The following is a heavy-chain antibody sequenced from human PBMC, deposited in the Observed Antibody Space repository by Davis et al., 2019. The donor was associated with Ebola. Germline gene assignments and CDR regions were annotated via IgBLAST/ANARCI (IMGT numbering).Heavy chain of an antibody. J-gene: IGHJ4*02. V-gene: IGHV4-34*01. CDR1: GDSISTYY. CDR3: ARDPPYDQGYDY. D-gene: IGHD3-22*01. CDR2: INHSGST. Sequence: MPSETLSLTCSVSGDSISTYYCTWVRQVAGKGLEWIGEINHSGSTNYNPSLKSRVTISVDTSKNQFSLQLSSVTPEDTAVYYCARDPPYDQGYDYWGQGILVTVSS.